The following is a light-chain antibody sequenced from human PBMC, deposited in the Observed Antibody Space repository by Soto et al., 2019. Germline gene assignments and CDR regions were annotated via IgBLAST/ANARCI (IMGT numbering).Light chain of an antibody. Sequence: EIVMTQSPATLSASPGERVTLSCRASQSVSSRLAWYHQKPGQSPRLLIYGATTRATGIPTRFSGSGSGTEFTPTISRLQSEDFGLYYCQQDNNFWTFGQGTKVEIK. J-gene: IGKJ1*01. CDR3: QQDNNFWT. CDR1: QSVSSR. V-gene: IGKV3-15*01. CDR2: GAT.